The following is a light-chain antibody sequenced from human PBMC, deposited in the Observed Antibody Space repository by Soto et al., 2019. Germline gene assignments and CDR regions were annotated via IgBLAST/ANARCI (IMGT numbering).Light chain of an antibody. CDR1: QSVSSSS. J-gene: IGKJ1*01. CDR2: GTS. Sequence: EILLTQSPGTLSLSPGERASLSCRASQSVSSSSLAWYQQKPGQAPRILISGTSSRATGIPDRFSGSGSRTDFTLTIRRLEHEDFAVYFCQQYRTFGQGTKVDIK. CDR3: QQYRT. V-gene: IGKV3-20*01.